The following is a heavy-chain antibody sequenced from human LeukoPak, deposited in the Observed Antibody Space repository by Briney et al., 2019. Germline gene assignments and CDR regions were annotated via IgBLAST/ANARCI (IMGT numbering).Heavy chain of an antibody. V-gene: IGHV4-59*01. CDR3: ARDWRRTTFRPNYYYYYMDV. D-gene: IGHD2/OR15-2a*01. CDR1: GGSSSSNY. CDR2: IYYSGST. J-gene: IGHJ6*03. Sequence: SETLSLTCTVSGGSSSSNYWSWIRQPPGKGLEWIGYIYYSGSTNYNPSLKSRVTISVDTSKNQFSLNLSSVTAADTAVYYCARDWRRTTFRPNYYYYYMDVWGKGTTVTISS.